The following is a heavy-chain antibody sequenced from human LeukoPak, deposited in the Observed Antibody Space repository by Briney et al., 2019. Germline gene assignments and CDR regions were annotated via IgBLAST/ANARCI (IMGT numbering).Heavy chain of an antibody. CDR3: ATTSMYGDYVAFAFAH. Sequence: PGSSVRVSCKASGGTLSNYALSWERQAPGQGLEWMGGIIPMFGTTKYAQEFQGRVTITTDESTRTAYMELSSLRSEDTAVFYCATTSMYGDYVAFAFAHWGQGTLVTVSS. CDR2: IIPMFGTT. V-gene: IGHV1-69*05. J-gene: IGHJ4*02. D-gene: IGHD4-17*01. CDR1: GGTLSNYA.